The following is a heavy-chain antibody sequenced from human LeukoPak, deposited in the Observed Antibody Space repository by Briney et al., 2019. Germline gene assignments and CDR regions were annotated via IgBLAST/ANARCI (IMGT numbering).Heavy chain of an antibody. CDR3: ARVYSSSSGKGMDV. D-gene: IGHD6-6*01. J-gene: IGHJ6*02. Sequence: GGSLRLSCAASSFTFSSYEMNWVRQAPGKGLEWVSYITSSGSTKDYADSVKGRFTISRDNAKNSLYLQMNSLRAEDTAVYYCARVYSSSSGKGMDVWGQGTTVTVSS. CDR2: ITSSGSTK. V-gene: IGHV3-48*03. CDR1: SFTFSSYE.